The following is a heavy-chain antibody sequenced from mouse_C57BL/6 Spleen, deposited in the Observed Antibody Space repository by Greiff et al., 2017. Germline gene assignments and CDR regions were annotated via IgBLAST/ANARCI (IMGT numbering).Heavy chain of an antibody. D-gene: IGHD1-1*01. CDR2: INPNNGGT. V-gene: IGHV1-22*01. CDR3: ARSRGSSYLYAMDY. J-gene: IGHJ4*01. CDR1: GYTFTDYN. Sequence: DVKLQESGPELVKPGASVKMSCKASGYTFTDYNMHWVKQSHGKSLEWIGYINPNNGGTSYNQKFKGKATLTVNKSSSTSYMELRSLTSEDSAVYYCARSRGSSYLYAMDYWGQGTSVTVSS.